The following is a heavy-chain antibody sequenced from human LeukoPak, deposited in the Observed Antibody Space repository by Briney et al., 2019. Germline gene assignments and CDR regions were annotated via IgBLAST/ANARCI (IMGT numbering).Heavy chain of an antibody. CDR2: INPNSGGT. D-gene: IGHD2-2*02. CDR3: AVPARYCSSTSCYMYYYMDV. J-gene: IGHJ6*03. CDR1: GYTFTGYY. V-gene: IGHV1-2*02. Sequence: GASVKVSCKASGYTFTGYYMHWVRQAPGQGLEWMGWINPNSGGTNYAQKFQGRVTMTRDTSISTAYMELSRLRSDDTAVYYCAVPARYCSSTSCYMYYYMDVWGKGTTVTVSS.